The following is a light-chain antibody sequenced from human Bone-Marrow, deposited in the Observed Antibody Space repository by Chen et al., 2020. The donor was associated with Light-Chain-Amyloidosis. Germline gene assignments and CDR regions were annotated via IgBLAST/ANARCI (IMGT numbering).Light chain of an antibody. V-gene: IGLV1-40*01. CDR1: SSNIGAGYD. CDR3: QSYDTTLSGSV. J-gene: IGLJ3*02. CDR2: GND. Sequence: QSVLTQPPSVSGAPGQRVTISCTGTSSNIGAGYDVHWYQQLPGTAPKLLIYGNDNRPSGGPDRFSASKSGTSASLAITGLQAEDEADYYCQSYDTTLSGSVFGGGTKLTVL.